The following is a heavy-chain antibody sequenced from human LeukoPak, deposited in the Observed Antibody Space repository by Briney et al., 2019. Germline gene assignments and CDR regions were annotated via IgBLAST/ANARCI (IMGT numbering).Heavy chain of an antibody. J-gene: IGHJ4*02. CDR1: GFTFSSYA. Sequence: GGSLRLSCAASGFTFSSYAMIWVRQAPGKGLEWVSVISAGGGSTDFADSVKGRYTVSRDNSKNTLYLQMSSLRAEDTAVYYCAKGTLGYCSGGSCYSGYWGQGTLVTVSS. V-gene: IGHV3-23*01. D-gene: IGHD2-15*01. CDR3: AKGTLGYCSGGSCYSGY. CDR2: ISAGGGST.